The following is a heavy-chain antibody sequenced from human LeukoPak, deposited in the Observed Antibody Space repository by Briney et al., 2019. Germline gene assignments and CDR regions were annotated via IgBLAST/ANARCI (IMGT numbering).Heavy chain of an antibody. CDR3: ARDVVVEVGMLPTDSWFDP. Sequence: ASVKVSCKATGYSFTTYYIHWMRQAPGRELEWMGIINPSDGSTSSAQKFQGRVTMTSDTSTSTVYMELSSLTYDDTAVYYCARDVVVEVGMLPTDSWFDPWGRGTLVAVSS. CDR1: GYSFTTYY. CDR2: INPSDGST. D-gene: IGHD2-15*01. V-gene: IGHV1-46*01. J-gene: IGHJ5*02.